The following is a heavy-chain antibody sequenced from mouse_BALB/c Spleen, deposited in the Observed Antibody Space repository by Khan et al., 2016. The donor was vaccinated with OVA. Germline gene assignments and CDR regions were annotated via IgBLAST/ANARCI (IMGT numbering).Heavy chain of an antibody. D-gene: IGHD2-14*01. Sequence: QVQLQQSGAELARPGASVKMSCKASGYTFTSYTIHWIKMRPGQGLEWIGYINPSNGYTNYNQKFKDKATLTADKSSTTAYMQLSSLTSDDSAVYNCARDGAYYRNDGWFAYWGLGTLVTVSA. CDR3: ARDGAYYRNDGWFAY. V-gene: IGHV1-4*01. CDR1: GYTFTSYT. J-gene: IGHJ3*01. CDR2: INPSNGYT.